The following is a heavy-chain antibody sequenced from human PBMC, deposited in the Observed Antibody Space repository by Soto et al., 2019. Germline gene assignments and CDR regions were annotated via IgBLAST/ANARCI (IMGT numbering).Heavy chain of an antibody. J-gene: IGHJ4*02. Sequence: LSLTCTVSGGSISSGDYYWSWIRQPPGKGLEWIGYIYYSGSTYYNPSLKSRVTISVDTSKNQFSLKLSSVTAADTAVYYCARGDGFGDRRVDYWGQGTLVTVSS. D-gene: IGHD3-10*01. CDR3: ARGDGFGDRRVDY. CDR2: IYYSGST. V-gene: IGHV4-30-4*01. CDR1: GGSISSGDYY.